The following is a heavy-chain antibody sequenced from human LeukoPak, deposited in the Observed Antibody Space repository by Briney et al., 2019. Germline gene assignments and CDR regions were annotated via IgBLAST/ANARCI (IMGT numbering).Heavy chain of an antibody. CDR2: ISYSGNT. V-gene: IGHV4-39*01. Sequence: PSETLSLTCTVSGGSIISSDYHWGWVRQPPGKGLEWIGTISYSGNTDYNPSLRSRVTISVDTSNNQFSLRQGSVTAADTAIYHCARHCCSAPSKRVFDIWGQGTMVTVSS. CDR3: ARHCCSAPSKRVFDI. CDR1: GGSIISSDYH. D-gene: IGHD2-15*01. J-gene: IGHJ3*02.